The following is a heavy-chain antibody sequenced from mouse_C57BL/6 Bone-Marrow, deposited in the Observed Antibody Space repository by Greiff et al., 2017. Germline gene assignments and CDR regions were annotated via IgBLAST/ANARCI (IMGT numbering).Heavy chain of an antibody. CDR1: GFNIKDDY. D-gene: IGHD1-1*01. CDR3: TTFNYCGSPAWFAY. V-gene: IGHV14-4*01. J-gene: IGHJ3*01. Sequence: VQLKESGAELVRPGASVTLSCTASGFNIKDDYMHWVKQRPEQGLEWIGWIDPENGDTEYASKFQGKATITADTSSNTAYLQLSSLTSEDTAVXYCTTFNYCGSPAWFAYWGQGTLVTVSA. CDR2: IDPENGDT.